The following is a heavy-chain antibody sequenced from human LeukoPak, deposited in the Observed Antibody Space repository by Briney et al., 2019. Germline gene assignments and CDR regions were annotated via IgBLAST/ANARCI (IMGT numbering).Heavy chain of an antibody. CDR2: IYYSGST. J-gene: IGHJ3*02. CDR1: GGSISSSSYY. V-gene: IGHV4-39*01. CDR3: ANQEYDAFDI. D-gene: IGHD2/OR15-2a*01. Sequence: PSETLSPTCTVSGGSISSSSYYWGWIRQPPGKGLEWIGSIYYSGSTYYNPSLKSRVTIPVDTSKNQFSLKLSSVTAADTAVYYCANQEYDAFDIWGQGTMVTVSS.